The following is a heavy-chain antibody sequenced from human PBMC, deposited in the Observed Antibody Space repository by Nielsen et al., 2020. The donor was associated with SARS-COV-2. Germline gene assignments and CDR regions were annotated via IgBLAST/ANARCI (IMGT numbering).Heavy chain of an antibody. D-gene: IGHD6-13*01. CDR2: IWYDGSNK. V-gene: IGHV3-33*01. Sequence: GESLKISCAASGFTFSSYGMHWVRQAPGKGLEWVAVIWYDGSNKYYADSVKGRFTISRDNSKNTLYLQMNSLRAEDTAVYYCARVRVGSSPPDYWGQGTLVTVSS. CDR3: ARVRVGSSPPDY. CDR1: GFTFSSYG. J-gene: IGHJ4*02.